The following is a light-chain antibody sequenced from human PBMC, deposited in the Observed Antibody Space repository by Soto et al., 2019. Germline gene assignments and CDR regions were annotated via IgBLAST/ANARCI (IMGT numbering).Light chain of an antibody. CDR1: RDVGSD. J-gene: IGKJ1*01. CDR2: AAS. CDR3: LQDYGDSWT. V-gene: IGKV1-6*01. Sequence: QMTQSQSSLSASVGEKIIITCRASRDVGSDVSWYQQKPGQAPKLLIYAASNFYTGVPSRFSGSRSGTEFTLTISSLQPEDFASYYCLQDYGDSWTFGQGTKVEIE.